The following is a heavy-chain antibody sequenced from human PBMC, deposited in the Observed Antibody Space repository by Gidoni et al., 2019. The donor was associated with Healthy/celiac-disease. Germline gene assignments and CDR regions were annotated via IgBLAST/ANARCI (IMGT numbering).Heavy chain of an antibody. V-gene: IGHV3-30*18. CDR1: GFTFSSYG. CDR3: AKGRGVYGSGSYRFDY. J-gene: IGHJ4*02. Sequence: QVQLVESGGGVVQPGRSLRLSCAASGFTFSSYGMHWVRQAPGKGLEWVAVISYDGSNKYYADSVKGRFTISRDNSRNTLYLQMNSLRAEDTAVYYCAKGRGVYGSGSYRFDYWGQGTLVTVSS. D-gene: IGHD3-10*01. CDR2: ISYDGSNK.